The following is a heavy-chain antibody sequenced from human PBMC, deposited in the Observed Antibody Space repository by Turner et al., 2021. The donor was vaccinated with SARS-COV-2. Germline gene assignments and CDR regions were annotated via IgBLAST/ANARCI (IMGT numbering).Heavy chain of an antibody. Sequence: QVLLVQSGAEVNNPGSSVQVSCKTSGGTFNRYAISWVRQDPGQGLEWMGGIITILGIANYAQKFQGRGTITADKSTSTAYMELSSLRSEDTAVYYCAREGSSGEPHCSSTSCYPYWGQGTLVTVSS. J-gene: IGHJ4*02. CDR1: GGTFNRYA. CDR2: IITILGIA. D-gene: IGHD2-2*01. CDR3: AREGSSGEPHCSSTSCYPY. V-gene: IGHV1-69*09.